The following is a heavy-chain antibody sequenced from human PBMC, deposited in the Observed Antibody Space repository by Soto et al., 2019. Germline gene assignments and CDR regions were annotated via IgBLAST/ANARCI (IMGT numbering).Heavy chain of an antibody. CDR1: SGSISSGGYY. V-gene: IGHV4-31*03. CDR3: ASGVYPTVVAPLFVY. D-gene: IGHD3-22*01. J-gene: IGHJ4*02. CDR2: IYNTGKI. Sequence: QVQLQESGPGLVKTLQTLSLTCTVSSGSISSGGYYWSWIRQHPGKGLEWIGYIYNTGKIYYNPSSQIRLTIAVDTSKNQFSLKLSSVTAADTAVYYCASGVYPTVVAPLFVYWGQGTLVTVSS.